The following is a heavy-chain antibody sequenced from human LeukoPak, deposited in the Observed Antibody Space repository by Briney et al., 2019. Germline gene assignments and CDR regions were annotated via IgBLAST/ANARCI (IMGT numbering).Heavy chain of an antibody. CDR1: GYTFTDYY. D-gene: IGHD2-2*01. CDR3: ARANALYCSSTSCLFDY. CDR2: INPNSGGT. Sequence: ASVKVSCKASGYTFTDYYIHWVRQAPGQGLEWMVWINPNSGGTYYAQNFHDRITLTRDTSISTAYMELSRLRSDDTAMYYCARANALYCSSTSCLFDYWGQGTLVTVSS. V-gene: IGHV1-2*02. J-gene: IGHJ4*02.